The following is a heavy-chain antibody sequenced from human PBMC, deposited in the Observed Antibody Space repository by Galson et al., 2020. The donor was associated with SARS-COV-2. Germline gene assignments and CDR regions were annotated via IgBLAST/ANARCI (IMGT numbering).Heavy chain of an antibody. CDR3: AREGGSGIVAALMEY. CDR2: IWYNGRNK. CDR1: GFTFSDCA. J-gene: IGHJ4*02. D-gene: IGHD6-6*01. Sequence: PRGSLRLSCAASGFTFSDCAMHWVSNAPGKGLEWVAVIWYNGRNKYYADSVKGRFTISRDNSKNTLYLQMNSLRAEDTAVYYCAREGGSGIVAALMEYWGQGTLVTVSS. V-gene: IGHV3-33*01.